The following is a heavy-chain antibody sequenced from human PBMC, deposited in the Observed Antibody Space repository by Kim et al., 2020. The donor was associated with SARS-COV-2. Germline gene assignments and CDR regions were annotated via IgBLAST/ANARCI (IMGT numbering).Heavy chain of an antibody. Sequence: GGSLRLSCAASGFTFSSYAMHWVRQAPGKGLEWVAVISYDGSNKYYADSVKGRFTISRDNSKNTLYLQMNSLRAEDTAVYYCARDATVLETMVRGVTSGVVKVDAFDIWGQGTMVTVSS. CDR3: ARDATVLETMVRGVTSGVVKVDAFDI. V-gene: IGHV3-30*04. CDR1: GFTFSSYA. CDR2: ISYDGSNK. D-gene: IGHD3-10*01. J-gene: IGHJ3*02.